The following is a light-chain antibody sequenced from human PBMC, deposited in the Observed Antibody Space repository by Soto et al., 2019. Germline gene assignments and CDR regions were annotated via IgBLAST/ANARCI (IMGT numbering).Light chain of an antibody. V-gene: IGKV1-27*01. J-gene: IGKJ3*01. CDR1: QGISNY. Sequence: DIQMTQSPSSLSASVGDRVTITCRASQGISNYLAWYQQKPGKGFKLLIYAASTLQSGVPSRFSGSGSGADFTLTISRRQPEDVVTYCCQRYTIAPIPFGTGKKVDI. CDR2: AAS. CDR3: QRYTIAPIP.